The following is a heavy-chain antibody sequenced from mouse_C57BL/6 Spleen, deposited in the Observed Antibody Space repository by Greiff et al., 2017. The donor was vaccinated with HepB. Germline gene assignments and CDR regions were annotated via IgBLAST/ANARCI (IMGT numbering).Heavy chain of an antibody. CDR2: INPNNGGT. CDR1: GYTFTVYY. J-gene: IGHJ1*03. CDR3: ARRGSSYGYFDV. Sequence: EVQLQQSGPELVKPGASVKISCKASGYTFTVYYMNWVKQSHGKSLEWIGDINPNNGGTSYNQKFKGKATLTVDKSSSTAYMELRSLTSEDSAVYYCARRGSSYGYFDVWGTGTTVTVSS. D-gene: IGHD1-1*01. V-gene: IGHV1-26*01.